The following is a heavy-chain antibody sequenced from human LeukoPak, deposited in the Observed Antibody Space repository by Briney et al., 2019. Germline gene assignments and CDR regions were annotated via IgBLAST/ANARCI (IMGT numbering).Heavy chain of an antibody. Sequence: SETLSLTCTVCGGSISSYYWIWIRQPAGKGLEWIGRIYTSGTTNYNPSLESRVTMSVDTSKNQFTLKLSSVTAADTAVYYCARDWVRWDAFDIWGQGKMVTVSS. D-gene: IGHD4-23*01. CDR1: GGSISSYY. J-gene: IGHJ3*02. CDR2: IYTSGTT. CDR3: ARDWVRWDAFDI. V-gene: IGHV4-4*07.